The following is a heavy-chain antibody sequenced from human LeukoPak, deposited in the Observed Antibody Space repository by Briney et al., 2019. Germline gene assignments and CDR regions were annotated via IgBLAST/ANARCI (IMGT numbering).Heavy chain of an antibody. J-gene: IGHJ6*03. V-gene: IGHV1-69*06. CDR3: AINQAGYCGGGSCYRHEFYYMDV. CDR1: GGTFSSYS. CDR2: IIPVFGTA. D-gene: IGHD2-15*01. Sequence: SVKVSCKASGGTFSSYSISWVRQAPGQGLEWMGGIIPVFGTANYAEKFQDRVTITADKSTSTAYMELSSLRSEDTAMYYCAINQAGYCGGGSCYRHEFYYMDVWGKGTSVTVSS.